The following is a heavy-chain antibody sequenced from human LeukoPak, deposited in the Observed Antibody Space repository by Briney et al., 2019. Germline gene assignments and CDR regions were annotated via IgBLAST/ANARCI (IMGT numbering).Heavy chain of an antibody. CDR3: AGGWLPDKNDF. CDR2: ISTIGST. D-gene: IGHD5-24*01. V-gene: IGHV4-61*02. Sequence: SETLSLTCTVSSGSISSSNYYWSWIRQPAGKGLEWIGRISTIGSTNYNPSFKSRVTISADTSNNHFSLRLTSVTAADTAVYYCAGGWLPDKNDFWGQGTLVTVSA. CDR1: SGSISSSNYY. J-gene: IGHJ4*02.